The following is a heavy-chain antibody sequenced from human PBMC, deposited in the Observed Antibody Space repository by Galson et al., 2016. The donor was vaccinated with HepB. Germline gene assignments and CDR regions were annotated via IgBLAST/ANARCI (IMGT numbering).Heavy chain of an antibody. CDR1: GYSFNIYG. Sequence: SVKVSCKASGYSFNIYGISWVRQAPGQGLEWMGWISVYNGNTNYAQKFQGRVTMTTDTSTSTAYMELRSLRSDDTAVYYCARDSGTPPPRRGPSSGYWGQGTLVTVSS. V-gene: IGHV1-18*04. CDR2: ISVYNGNT. CDR3: ARDSGTPPPRRGPSSGY. D-gene: IGHD1-26*01. J-gene: IGHJ4*02.